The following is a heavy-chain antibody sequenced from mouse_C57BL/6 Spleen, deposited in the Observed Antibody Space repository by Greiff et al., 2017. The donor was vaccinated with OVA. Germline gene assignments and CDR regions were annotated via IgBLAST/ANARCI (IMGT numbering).Heavy chain of an antibody. CDR1: GYSITSGYY. Sequence: EVHLVESGPGLVKPSQSLSLTCSVTGYSITSGYYWNWIRQFPGNKLEWMGYISYDGSNNYNPSLKNRISITRDTSKNQFFLKLNSVTTEDTATYYCARDYYYGTWFAYWGQGTLVTVSA. J-gene: IGHJ3*01. CDR2: ISYDGSN. V-gene: IGHV3-6*01. D-gene: IGHD1-1*01. CDR3: ARDYYYGTWFAY.